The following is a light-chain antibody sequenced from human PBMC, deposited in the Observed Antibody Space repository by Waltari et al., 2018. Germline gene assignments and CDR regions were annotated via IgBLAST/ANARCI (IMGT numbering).Light chain of an antibody. V-gene: IGLV3-10*01. CDR1: ALSIKS. CDR2: EEF. Sequence: SYELTQPPSVSVSPGQTAKIPCSGDALSIKSPFWYHHKSGQAPVFFFYEEFKRPSGISERFSGSNSGTMATLTISGAQVEDEADYYCYLPDTFGGGTKLTVL. CDR3: YLPDT. J-gene: IGLJ2*01.